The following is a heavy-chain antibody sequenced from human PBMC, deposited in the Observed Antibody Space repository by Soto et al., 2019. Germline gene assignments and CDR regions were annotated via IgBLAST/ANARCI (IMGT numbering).Heavy chain of an antibody. CDR3: ARGMTTVTTLDY. D-gene: IGHD4-4*01. CDR2: ISYGGST. V-gene: IGHV4-30-4*01. J-gene: IGHJ4*02. CDR1: GGSINSGGYC. Sequence: SETLSLTCTVSGGSINSGGYCWSWIRQHPGKGLDWIGCISYGGSTSYNPSLKSRVTISVDRSKNQFSLKLSSVTAADTAVYYCARGMTTVTTLDYWGQGTLVTVSS.